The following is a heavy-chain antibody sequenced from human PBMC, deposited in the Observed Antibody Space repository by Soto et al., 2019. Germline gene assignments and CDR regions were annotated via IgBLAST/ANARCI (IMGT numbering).Heavy chain of an antibody. V-gene: IGHV3-21*01. CDR2: ISSSSGYI. CDR3: ARGRVAARPPDAFDI. D-gene: IGHD6-6*01. CDR1: GFTFNIYT. J-gene: IGHJ3*02. Sequence: GGSLRLSCAASGFTFNIYTMNWVRQAPGKGLAWVSCISSSSGYIYYGDSVKGRFTISRDNAKNSLYLQMNSQRAEDTAVYYCARGRVAARPPDAFDIWGQGTMVTVSS.